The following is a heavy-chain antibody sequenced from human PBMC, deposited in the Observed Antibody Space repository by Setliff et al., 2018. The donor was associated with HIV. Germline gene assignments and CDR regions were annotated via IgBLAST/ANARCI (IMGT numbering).Heavy chain of an antibody. V-gene: IGHV4-34*01. CDR2: ISHSGNT. CDR3: ARDQRLPGVQPPYWYFDL. D-gene: IGHD2-2*01. CDR1: GESFSNYH. J-gene: IGHJ2*01. Sequence: SETLSLTCAVFGESFSNYHWNWFRQPPGGGLEWIGEISHSGNTDYNSSLKSRVTISVGTSKKQFSLEMRSLTAAVTAIYYCARDQRLPGVQPPYWYFDLWGRGTLVTVSS.